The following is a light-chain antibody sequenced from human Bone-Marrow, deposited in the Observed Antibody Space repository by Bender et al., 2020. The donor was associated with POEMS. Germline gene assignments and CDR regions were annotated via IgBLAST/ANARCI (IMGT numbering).Light chain of an antibody. Sequence: QSALTQPASVSGSPGQSITISCTGSSSDIGGYNYVSWYQQYPDTAPRLLIYDVTVRPSGVPSRFSGSKSGNTASLTIFGLQAEDEADYYCCSSAGSSTFVIFGGGTKLTVL. CDR2: DVT. J-gene: IGLJ2*01. CDR3: CSSAGSSTFVI. CDR1: SSDIGGYNY. V-gene: IGLV2-14*03.